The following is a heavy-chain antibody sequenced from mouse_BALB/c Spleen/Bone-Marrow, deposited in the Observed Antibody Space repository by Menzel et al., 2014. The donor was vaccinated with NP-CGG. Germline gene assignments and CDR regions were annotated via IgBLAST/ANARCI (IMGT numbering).Heavy chain of an antibody. CDR2: IYPGNVNT. Sequence: QVQLQQSGPELVKPGASVRISCKASGYTFTSYYIHWVKQRPGQGLEWIGWIYPGNVNTKYNEKFKGKATLTADKSSGTAYMQLSSLTSEDSAVYFCARDDYAYWGQGTLVTVSA. D-gene: IGHD2-4*01. CDR1: GYTFTSYY. J-gene: IGHJ3*01. V-gene: IGHV1S56*01. CDR3: ARDDYAY.